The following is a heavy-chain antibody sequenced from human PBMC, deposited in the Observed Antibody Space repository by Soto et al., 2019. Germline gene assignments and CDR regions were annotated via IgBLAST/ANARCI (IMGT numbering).Heavy chain of an antibody. V-gene: IGHV1-8*02. D-gene: IGHD5-12*01. CDR2: MNPKSGQT. Sequence: ASVKVSFKASGYTFTSYYMRWVRQASGQGLEWMGWMNPKSGQTGYAPSFQGRVTMTVNTSVNTAYMELSSLRSDDTAVYYCARDIGPALDWLRPWGQGTQVTVSS. CDR3: ARDIGPALDWLRP. CDR1: GYTFTSYY. J-gene: IGHJ5*02.